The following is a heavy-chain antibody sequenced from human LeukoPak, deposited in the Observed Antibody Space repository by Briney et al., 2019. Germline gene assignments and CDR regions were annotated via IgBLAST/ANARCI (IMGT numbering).Heavy chain of an antibody. CDR2: INTSNSTI. CDR3: AKGKEGDIVVVSGPIPVYYYYMDV. CDR1: GFTFSSYA. D-gene: IGHD2-2*01. V-gene: IGHV3-23*01. Sequence: PGGSLRLSCAASGFTFSSYAMSWVRQAPGKGLEWLSYINTSNSTIYYADSVKGRFTISRDDSKDTLYLQMNSLRAEDTAVYYCAKGKEGDIVVVSGPIPVYYYYMDVWGKGTTVTVSS. J-gene: IGHJ6*03.